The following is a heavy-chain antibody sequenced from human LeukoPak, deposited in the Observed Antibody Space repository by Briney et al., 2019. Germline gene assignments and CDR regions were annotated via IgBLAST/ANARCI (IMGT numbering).Heavy chain of an antibody. CDR3: TTLGATRRDY. D-gene: IGHD1-26*01. V-gene: IGHV3-49*03. CDR2: IRSSGTT. J-gene: IGHJ4*02. CDR1: GFTFGTHT. Sequence: GGSLRLSCTTSGFTFGTHTMHRFRQAPGKGLQWIGFIRSSGTTDYAAPVKGRFTISRDDSKNTLYLQMNSLKTEDTAVYYCTTLGATRRDYWGQGTLVTVSS.